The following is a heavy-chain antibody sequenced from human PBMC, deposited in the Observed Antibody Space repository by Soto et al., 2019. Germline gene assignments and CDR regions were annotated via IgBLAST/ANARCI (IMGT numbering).Heavy chain of an antibody. J-gene: IGHJ4*02. CDR1: GYTFTSYG. Sequence: ASVKVSCKASGYTFTSYGISWVRQAPGQGLEWMGWISAYNGNTNYAQKLQGRVTMTTDTSTSTAYMELRSLRSDDTAVYYCARQGYYDSSGYSFDYWGQGTLVTVYS. CDR3: ARQGYYDSSGYSFDY. V-gene: IGHV1-18*01. D-gene: IGHD3-22*01. CDR2: ISAYNGNT.